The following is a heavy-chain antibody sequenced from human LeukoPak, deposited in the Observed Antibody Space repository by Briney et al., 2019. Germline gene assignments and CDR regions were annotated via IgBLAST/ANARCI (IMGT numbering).Heavy chain of an antibody. CDR1: GFTVSSNY. CDR3: ASGTYYYDNSGPIDY. CDR2: IYSGGST. Sequence: GGSLRLSCAASGFTVSSNYMTWVHQAPGKGLEWVSVIYSGGSTYYADSVEGRFTISRDNSKNTLYLQMNSLRVEDTAVYYCASGTYYYDNSGPIDYWGQGTLVTVSS. J-gene: IGHJ4*02. D-gene: IGHD3-22*01. V-gene: IGHV3-66*02.